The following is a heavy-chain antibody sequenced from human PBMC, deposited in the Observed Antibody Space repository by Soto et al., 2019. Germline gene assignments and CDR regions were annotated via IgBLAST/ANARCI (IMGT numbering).Heavy chain of an antibody. CDR3: ERILWVGVSSGMDV. CDR2: IYYSGST. V-gene: IGHV4-31*03. J-gene: IGHJ6*02. CDR1: GGSISSGGYY. Sequence: SETMSLTCTVSGGSISSGGYYWSWIRQHPGKGLEWIGYIYYSGSTYYNPSLKSRVTISVDTSKNQFSLKLSSVTAADTAVYYCERILWVGVSSGMDVWGQWSTVTVSS. D-gene: IGHD3-10*01.